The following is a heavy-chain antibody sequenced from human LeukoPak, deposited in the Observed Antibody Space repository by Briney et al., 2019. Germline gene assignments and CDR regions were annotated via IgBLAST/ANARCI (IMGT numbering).Heavy chain of an antibody. CDR2: IYPGDSDT. V-gene: IGHV5-51*01. D-gene: IGHD6-13*01. CDR3: ARTYSSSWGGYFDY. Sequence: GESLKISCKGSGYNFANYWIAWVRQMPGKGLEWVGIIYPGDSDTRYSPSFQGHVTISADKSITTAYVQWSSLKASDTAIYYCARTYSSSWGGYFDYWGQGTLVAVSS. CDR1: GYNFANYW. J-gene: IGHJ4*02.